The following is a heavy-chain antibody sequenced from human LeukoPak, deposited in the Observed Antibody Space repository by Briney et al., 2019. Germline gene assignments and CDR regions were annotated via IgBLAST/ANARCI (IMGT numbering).Heavy chain of an antibody. CDR2: SSSSSSYI. D-gene: IGHD4-17*01. CDR3: ARDLLPTVTTGTFDY. J-gene: IGHJ4*02. Sequence: GGSLRLSCAASGFTFSSYSMNWVRRAPGKGLEWVSSSSSSSSYIYYADSVKGRFTISRDNAKNSLYLQMNSLRAEDTAVYYCARDLLPTVTTGTFDYWGQGTLVTVSS. CDR1: GFTFSSYS. V-gene: IGHV3-21*01.